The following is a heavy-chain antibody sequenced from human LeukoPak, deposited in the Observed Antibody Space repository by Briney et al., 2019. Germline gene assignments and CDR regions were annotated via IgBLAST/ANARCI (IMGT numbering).Heavy chain of an antibody. Sequence: PGGSLRLSCAASGFTFSSYAMSWVRQAPGKGLEWVSAISGSAGSTHYADSVKGRFTISRDNSKNTLYLQMDSLRADDTAVYYCAKGRAKATVTAGHHWGQGTLATVSS. CDR1: GFTFSSYA. CDR3: AKGRAKATVTAGHH. V-gene: IGHV3-23*01. CDR2: ISGSAGST. J-gene: IGHJ5*02. D-gene: IGHD4-17*01.